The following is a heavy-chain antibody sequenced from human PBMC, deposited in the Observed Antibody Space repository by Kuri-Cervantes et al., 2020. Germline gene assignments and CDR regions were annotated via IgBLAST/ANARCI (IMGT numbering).Heavy chain of an antibody. J-gene: IGHJ6*02. Sequence: AGSLRLSCAASGFTFSSYAMHWVRQAPGKGLEWVAVISYDGSNKYYADSVKGRFTISRDNSKNTLYLQMNSLRAEDTAVYYCARDAGYYYYGMDVWGQGTTVTVSS. V-gene: IGHV3-30-3*01. CDR2: ISYDGSNK. CDR1: GFTFSSYA. CDR3: ARDAGYYYYGMDV.